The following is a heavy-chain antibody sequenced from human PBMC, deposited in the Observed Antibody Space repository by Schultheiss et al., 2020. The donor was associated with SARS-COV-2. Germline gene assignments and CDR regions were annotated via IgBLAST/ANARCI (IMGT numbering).Heavy chain of an antibody. Sequence: GGSLRLSCAASGFTFSSYGMHWVRQAPGKGLEWVAVISYDGSNKYYADSVKGRFTISRDNSKNTLYLQMNSLRAEDTAVYYCAKEVRGRPLYYFDYWGQGTLVTVSS. V-gene: IGHV3-30*18. CDR1: GFTFSSYG. CDR3: AKEVRGRPLYYFDY. J-gene: IGHJ4*02. D-gene: IGHD3-10*01. CDR2: ISYDGSNK.